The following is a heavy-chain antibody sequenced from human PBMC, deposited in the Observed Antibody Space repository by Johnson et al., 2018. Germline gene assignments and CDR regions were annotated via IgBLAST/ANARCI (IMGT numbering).Heavy chain of an antibody. V-gene: IGHV3-33*01. CDR1: GFSFSNFG. D-gene: IGHD4-17*01. Sequence: QVQLVESGGGVVQPGRSLRLSCAASGFSFSNFGMHWVRQAPGKGLEWVAVIWYEGSEKYYADSVKGRFTISRDNSKNTLYVQMDSLRAEAPAVYYCGRERLNAYGDYGPTHDVLDIWGQGTMVTVSS. CDR3: GRERLNAYGDYGPTHDVLDI. CDR2: IWYEGSEK. J-gene: IGHJ3*02.